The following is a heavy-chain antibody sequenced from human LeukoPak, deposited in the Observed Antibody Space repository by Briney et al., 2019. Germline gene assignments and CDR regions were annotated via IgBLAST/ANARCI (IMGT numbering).Heavy chain of an antibody. V-gene: IGHV4-30-4*01. CDR3: ARHYSNPKTPIDY. CDR1: GGSISSGDYY. Sequence: SETLPLTCTVSGGSISSGDYYWSWIRQPPGKGLEWIGYIYYSGSTYYNPSLKSRVTISVDASKNQFSLKLSSVTAADTAVYYCARHYSNPKTPIDYWGQGTLVTVSS. J-gene: IGHJ4*02. CDR2: IYYSGST. D-gene: IGHD4-11*01.